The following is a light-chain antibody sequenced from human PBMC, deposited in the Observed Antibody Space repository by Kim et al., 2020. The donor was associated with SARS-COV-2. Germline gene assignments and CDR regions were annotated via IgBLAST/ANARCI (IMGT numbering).Light chain of an antibody. V-gene: IGKV1-5*03. CDR2: KAS. CDR1: QSFSGW. CDR3: HHYNTYSGT. Sequence: DIQMTQSPSTLSASVGDTVTITCRASQSFSGWLAWFQQKPGKAPRLLVYKASTLESGVPSRFSGSGSGTEFTLTISSLQPDDFATYYCHHYNTYSGTFGPGTKVDIK. J-gene: IGKJ1*01.